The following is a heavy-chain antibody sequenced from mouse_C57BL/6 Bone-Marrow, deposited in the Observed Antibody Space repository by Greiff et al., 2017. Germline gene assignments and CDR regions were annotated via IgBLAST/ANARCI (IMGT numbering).Heavy chain of an antibody. CDR3: ANVSYFGYFGV. CDR1: GYTFTSYW. V-gene: IGHV1-69*01. CDR2: IDPSDSYT. Sequence: QVQLQQPGAELVMPGASVKLSCKASGYTFTSYWMHWVKQRPGQGLEWIGEIDPSDSYTNYNQKFKGKSTLTVDKSSSTAYMQLSSLTSEESAVYYCANVSYFGYFGVWGTGAPVTVSS. J-gene: IGHJ1*03. D-gene: IGHD2-12*01.